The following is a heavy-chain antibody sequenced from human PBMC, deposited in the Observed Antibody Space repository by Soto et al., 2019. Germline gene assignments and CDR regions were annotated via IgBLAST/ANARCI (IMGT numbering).Heavy chain of an antibody. V-gene: IGHV3-30-3*01. CDR1: GFTFSSYA. Sequence: QVQLVESGGGVVQPGRSLRLSCAASGFTFSSYAMHWVRQAPGQGLEWVAVISYDGSNKYYADSVKGRFTISRDNSNNTLYLQMNRLRAEDTDVYYCARDMAFGGYASSGYYWGQGTLVTVSS. CDR3: ARDMAFGGYASSGYY. CDR2: ISYDGSNK. J-gene: IGHJ4*02. D-gene: IGHD3-22*01.